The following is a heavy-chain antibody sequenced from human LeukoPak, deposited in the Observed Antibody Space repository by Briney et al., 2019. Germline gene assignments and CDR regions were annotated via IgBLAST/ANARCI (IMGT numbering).Heavy chain of an antibody. CDR1: GYTFTGYY. CDR3: ARDRVYYDILTGNNWFDP. CDR2: ISAYNGNT. V-gene: IGHV1-18*04. J-gene: IGHJ5*02. D-gene: IGHD3-9*01. Sequence: ASVKVSCKASGYTFTGYYMHWVRQAPGQGLEWMGWISAYNGNTNYAQKLQGRVTMTTDTSTSTAYMELRSLRSDDTAVYYCARDRVYYDILTGNNWFDPWGQGTLVTVSS.